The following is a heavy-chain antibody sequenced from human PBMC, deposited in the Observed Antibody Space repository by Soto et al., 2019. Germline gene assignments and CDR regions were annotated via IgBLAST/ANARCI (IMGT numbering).Heavy chain of an antibody. CDR3: ARHASFSTWNYFDY. CDR2: IYPGGSNI. J-gene: IGHJ4*02. Sequence: GESLKISCKGSGYNFADYWIGWVRQMPGKGLEWLGIIYPGGSNIAYSPSFQGQVTLSADKSISTAYLQWSSLKASDTAIYYCARHASFSTWNYFDYWGQGNMVTVSS. CDR1: GYNFADYW. V-gene: IGHV5-51*01. D-gene: IGHD1-1*01.